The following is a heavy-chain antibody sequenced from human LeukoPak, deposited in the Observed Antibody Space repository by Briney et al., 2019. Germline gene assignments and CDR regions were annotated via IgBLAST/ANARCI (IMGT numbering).Heavy chain of an antibody. CDR1: GFTVSNNY. J-gene: IGHJ6*03. V-gene: IGHV3-53*01. Sequence: PGGSLRLSCAASGFTVSNNYMSWVRQAPGKGLEWVSLIYSGGSTYYADSVRGRFTISRDNSKNTLYLQMNSLRAEDTAIYYCAKNGDRGAYCTGGTCYPYFYYMDVWGKGTTVTI. CDR3: AKNGDRGAYCTGGTCYPYFYYMDV. D-gene: IGHD2-15*01. CDR2: IYSGGST.